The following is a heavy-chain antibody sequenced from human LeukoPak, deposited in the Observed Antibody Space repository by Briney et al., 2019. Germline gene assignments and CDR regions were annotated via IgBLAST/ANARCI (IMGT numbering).Heavy chain of an antibody. D-gene: IGHD3-10*01. CDR2: IYVSGSI. CDR1: GGSISSYY. V-gene: IGHV4-59*08. CDR3: ARQYYYASGSFASDI. Sequence: PSETLSLTCTVSGGSISSYYWSWIRQSPGKGLEWIGYIYVSGSINYNPSLKSRVTISVDTSKNQFSLKLSSVTAADTAVYYCARQYYYASGSFASDIWGQGTMVTVSS. J-gene: IGHJ3*02.